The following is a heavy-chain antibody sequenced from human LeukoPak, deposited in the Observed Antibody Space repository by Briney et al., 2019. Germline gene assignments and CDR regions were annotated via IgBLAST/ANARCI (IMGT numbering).Heavy chain of an antibody. CDR2: IYPSGST. J-gene: IGHJ4*02. CDR3: ARGTFYYDSRGYHPHYFDY. D-gene: IGHD3-22*01. V-gene: IGHV4-4*07. Sequence: PSETLSLTCNVSGGSISSYYWDWIRQPAGKGLEWIGQIYPSGSTNYNPTLKSRVTMSVDTFENQFSLELTSVHAADTAVYYCARGTFYYDSRGYHPHYFDYWDQGALVTVSS. CDR1: GGSISSYY.